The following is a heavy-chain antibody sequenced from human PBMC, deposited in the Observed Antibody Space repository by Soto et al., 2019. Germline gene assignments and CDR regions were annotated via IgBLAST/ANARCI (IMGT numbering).Heavy chain of an antibody. CDR3: TTGGDFWSGYYNIHFDY. D-gene: IGHD3-3*01. CDR1: GFTFSNAW. CDR2: IKSKTDGGTT. Sequence: GGSLRLSCAASGFTFSNAWMNWVRQAPGKGLEWVGRIKSKTDGGTTDYAAPVKGRFTISRVDSKNTLYLQMNSLKTEDTAVYYCTTGGDFWSGYYNIHFDYWGQGTLVTVSS. V-gene: IGHV3-15*07. J-gene: IGHJ4*02.